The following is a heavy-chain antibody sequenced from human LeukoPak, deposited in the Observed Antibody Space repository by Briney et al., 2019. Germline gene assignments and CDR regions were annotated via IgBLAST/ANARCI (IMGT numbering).Heavy chain of an antibody. J-gene: IGHJ5*02. D-gene: IGHD3-10*01. CDR1: GGSFSSYY. CDR2: IYTSGST. Sequence: SETLSLTCAVYGGSFSSYYWSWIRQPAGKGLEWIGRIYTSGSTNYNPSLKSRVTMSVDTSKNQFSLKLSSVTAADTAVYYCARHPYYYGSIPNWFDPWGQGTLVTVSS. CDR3: ARHPYYYGSIPNWFDP. V-gene: IGHV4-59*10.